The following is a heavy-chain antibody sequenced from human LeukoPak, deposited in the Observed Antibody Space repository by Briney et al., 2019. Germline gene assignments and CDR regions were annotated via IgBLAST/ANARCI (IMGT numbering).Heavy chain of an antibody. D-gene: IGHD5-18*01. CDR1: GFTFSSYW. V-gene: IGHV3-7*01. Sequence: GGSLRLSCAASGFTFSSYWMSWVRQAPGKGPEFVANIKEDGSEKSNVDSVKGRFTISRDNAKKSVSLQMSSLRVEDTAVYYCARDPGYSAFDVWGQGAMVIVSS. J-gene: IGHJ3*01. CDR2: IKEDGSEK. CDR3: ARDPGYSAFDV.